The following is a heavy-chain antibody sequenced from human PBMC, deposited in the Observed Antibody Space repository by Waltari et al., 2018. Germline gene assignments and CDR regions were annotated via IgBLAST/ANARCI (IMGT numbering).Heavy chain of an antibody. Sequence: EVQLVESGGGLVQPGGSLRLSCAASGFTFSSYEMNWVRQAPGKGLEWVSYISSSGSTIYYADSVKGRFTISRDNAKNSLYLQMNSLRAEDTAVYYCAKEYRPITIFFVGDYLHYGMDVWGQGTTVTVSS. CDR3: AKEYRPITIFFVGDYLHYGMDV. V-gene: IGHV3-48*03. CDR2: ISSSGSTI. J-gene: IGHJ6*02. D-gene: IGHD3-3*01. CDR1: GFTFSSYE.